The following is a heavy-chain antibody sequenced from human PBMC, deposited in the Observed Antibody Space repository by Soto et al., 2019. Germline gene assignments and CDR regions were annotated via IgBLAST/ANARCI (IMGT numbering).Heavy chain of an antibody. Sequence: PGGALRLSCAASGFTFSSYSMGWGRQGPGKGLEWVAVVSIGGSTHYADSVRGRFTISRDNSKNTLSLQMNSLTAEDTAVYFCAKRRGAGGHFDYWGQGTLVTVYS. J-gene: IGHJ4*02. V-gene: IGHV3-23*01. CDR3: AKRRGAGGHFDY. CDR2: VSIGGST. D-gene: IGHD2-15*01. CDR1: GFTFSSYS.